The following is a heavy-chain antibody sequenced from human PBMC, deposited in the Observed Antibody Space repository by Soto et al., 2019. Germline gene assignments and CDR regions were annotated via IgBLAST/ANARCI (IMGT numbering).Heavy chain of an antibody. CDR3: ATSGTPTDTFDI. D-gene: IGHD1-1*01. Sequence: QVQLQQWGAGLLKPSETLSLTCAVYGGSFSGYYWSWIRQPPGKGLAWIGEINHRGSTNYNPSLKSRVTISVDTSKNQFSLKLSSVSAADTAVYYCATSGTPTDTFDIWGQGTMVTVSS. V-gene: IGHV4-34*02. CDR1: GGSFSGYY. J-gene: IGHJ3*02. CDR2: INHRGST.